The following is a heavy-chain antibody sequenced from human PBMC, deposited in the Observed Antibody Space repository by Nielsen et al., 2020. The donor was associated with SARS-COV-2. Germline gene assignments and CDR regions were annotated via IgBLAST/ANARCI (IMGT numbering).Heavy chain of an antibody. J-gene: IGHJ4*02. CDR1: GFTFYTYT. CDR2: ISGNGRHI. Sequence: GGSLRLSCAASGFTFYTYTMNWVRQVPGKGLEWVSSISGNGRHIYYADSVKGRFTISRDNAENSLYMDMVRLRAEDTAVYYCATVGATDYWGLGTLVTVSS. CDR3: ATVGATDY. V-gene: IGHV3-21*01. D-gene: IGHD1-26*01.